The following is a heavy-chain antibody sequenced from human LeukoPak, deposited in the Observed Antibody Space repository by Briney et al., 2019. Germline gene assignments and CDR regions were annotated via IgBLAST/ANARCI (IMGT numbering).Heavy chain of an antibody. CDR1: GGSFSGYY. CDR3: ARGTIKLLDV. D-gene: IGHD5-24*01. Sequence: SETLSLTCAVYGGSFSGYYWSWIRQPPGKGLEWIGEINHSGSTNYNPSLKSRVTISVDTSKNQFSLKLSSVTAADTAVYYCARGTIKLLDVWGQGTTVTVPS. V-gene: IGHV4-34*01. J-gene: IGHJ6*02. CDR2: INHSGST.